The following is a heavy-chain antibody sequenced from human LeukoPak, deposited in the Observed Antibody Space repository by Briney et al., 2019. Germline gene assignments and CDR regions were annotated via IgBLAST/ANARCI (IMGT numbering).Heavy chain of an antibody. D-gene: IGHD2-2*01. J-gene: IGHJ4*02. Sequence: GGSLRLSCAASGFTFSSYAMSWVRQAPGKGLEWVSAICGSGGSTYYADSVKGRFTISRDNSKNTLYLQMNSLRAEDTAVYYCAKDRVVPAARPYYFDYWGQGTLVTVSS. CDR2: ICGSGGST. CDR3: AKDRVVPAARPYYFDY. CDR1: GFTFSSYA. V-gene: IGHV3-23*01.